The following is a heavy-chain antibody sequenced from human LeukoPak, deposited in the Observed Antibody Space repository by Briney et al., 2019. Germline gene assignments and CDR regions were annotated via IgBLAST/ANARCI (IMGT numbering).Heavy chain of an antibody. J-gene: IGHJ3*01. V-gene: IGHV3-23*01. Sequence: GGSLRLSCAASGFTFNTYAMSWVRQAPGKGLEWVSSISGSGGTTNHADSVKGRFTFSRENSKNTMFLQMNSLRAEDTAVYYCAKSRSGWSRFDVWGQGTMVTVSS. D-gene: IGHD6-13*01. CDR2: ISGSGGTT. CDR1: GFTFNTYA. CDR3: AKSRSGWSRFDV.